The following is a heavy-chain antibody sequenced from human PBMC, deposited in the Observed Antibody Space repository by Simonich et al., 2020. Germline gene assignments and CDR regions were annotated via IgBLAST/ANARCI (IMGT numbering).Heavy chain of an antibody. J-gene: IGHJ6*02. V-gene: IGHV4-38-2*01. CDR1: GYSISSGYY. D-gene: IGHD6-13*01. CDR2: IYHSGSP. CDR3: ARVGYSNYYYYGMDV. Sequence: QVQLQESGPGLVKPSETLSLTCAVSGYSISSGYYWGWIRQPPGKGLEWIGSIYHSGSPTYTPSLTSRVTISVDTSKNQFSLKLSSVTAADTAVYYCARVGYSNYYYYGMDVWGQGTTVTVSS.